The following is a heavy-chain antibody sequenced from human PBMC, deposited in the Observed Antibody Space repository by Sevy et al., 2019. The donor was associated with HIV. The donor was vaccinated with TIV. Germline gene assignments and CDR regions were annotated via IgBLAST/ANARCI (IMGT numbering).Heavy chain of an antibody. J-gene: IGHJ4*02. CDR2: ISPNGATS. Sequence: GGSLRLSCEVSGFTFGYFAMSWVRQAPGKGLEWVSGISPNGATSHYAASVRGRFTISRDNSKNRMYLQMSSLRAEDTAEDYGAKDTSGWYEALDQWGQGTLVTVSS. V-gene: IGHV3-23*01. D-gene: IGHD6-19*01. CDR3: AKDTSGWYEALDQ. CDR1: GFTFGYFA.